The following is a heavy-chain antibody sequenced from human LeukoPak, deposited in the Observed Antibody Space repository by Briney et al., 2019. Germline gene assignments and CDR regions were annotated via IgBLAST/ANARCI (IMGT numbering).Heavy chain of an antibody. CDR1: GGSISSYY. Sequence: SETLSLTCTVSGGSISSYYWSWIRQPPGKGLEWIGYIYYSGSTNYNPSLKSRVTISVDTSKNQFSLKLSSVTAADTAVYYCARAAQDDFWSGYSVEYYFDYWGQGTLVTVSS. CDR3: ARAAQDDFWSGYSVEYYFDY. D-gene: IGHD3-3*01. CDR2: IYYSGST. V-gene: IGHV4-59*01. J-gene: IGHJ4*02.